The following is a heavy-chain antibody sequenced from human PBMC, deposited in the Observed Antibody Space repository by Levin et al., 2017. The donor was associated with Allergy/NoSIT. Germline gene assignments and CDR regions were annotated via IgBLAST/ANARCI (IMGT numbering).Heavy chain of an antibody. V-gene: IGHV3-21*01. D-gene: IGHD6-19*01. CDR3: ARDRRPSGIAVD. Sequence: GESLKISCAASGFTFSSYAMHWVRQAPGKGLEWVSSISSSSSYIYYADSVKGRFTISRDNAKNSLYLQMNSLRAEDTAVYYCARDRRPSGIAVDWGQGTLVTVSS. CDR2: ISSSSSYI. J-gene: IGHJ4*02. CDR1: GFTFSSYA.